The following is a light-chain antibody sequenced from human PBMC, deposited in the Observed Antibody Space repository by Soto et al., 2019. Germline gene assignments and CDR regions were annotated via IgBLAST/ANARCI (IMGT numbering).Light chain of an antibody. Sequence: EIVLTQSPGTLSLSPGESATLSCRASQSVTSSYLAWYQQKPGQTPRLLIFGASSRATGIPDRFGGSGSGTDFTRTISGLEPEDFAVYYCQQYGSSPITFGQGTRLEIK. CDR3: QQYGSSPIT. CDR1: QSVTSSY. V-gene: IGKV3-20*01. CDR2: GAS. J-gene: IGKJ5*01.